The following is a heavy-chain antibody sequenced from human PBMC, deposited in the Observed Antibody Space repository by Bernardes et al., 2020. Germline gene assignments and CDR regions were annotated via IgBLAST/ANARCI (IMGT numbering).Heavy chain of an antibody. CDR3: ARAAEDYDFWSGYPI. CDR1: GFSVRSNY. V-gene: IGHV3-53*01. Sequence: FCASCGFSVRSNYMSWVQKGPGKGLEWVSVIYSGGSTYYADSVKGRFTISRDNSKNTLYLQMNSLRAEDTAVYYCARAAEDYDFWSGYPIWGQGTLVTVSS. CDR2: IYSGGST. D-gene: IGHD3-3*01. J-gene: IGHJ4*02.